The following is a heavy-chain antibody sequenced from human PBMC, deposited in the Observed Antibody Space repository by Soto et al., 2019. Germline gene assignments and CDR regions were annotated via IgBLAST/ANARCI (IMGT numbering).Heavy chain of an antibody. CDR3: AKALPPYDSSGQNWFDP. CDR2: IIPIFGTA. Sequence: QVQLGQSGAEVKKPGSSVKVSCKASGGTFSSYAISWVRQAPGQGLEWMGGIIPIFGTANYAQKFQGRVTITADESTSTAYMELSSLRSEDTAVYYCAKALPPYDSSGQNWFDPWGQGTLVTVSS. V-gene: IGHV1-69*01. D-gene: IGHD3-22*01. J-gene: IGHJ5*02. CDR1: GGTFSSYA.